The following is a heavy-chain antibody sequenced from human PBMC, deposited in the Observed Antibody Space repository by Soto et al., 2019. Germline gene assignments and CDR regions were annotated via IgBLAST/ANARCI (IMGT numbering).Heavy chain of an antibody. CDR2: ISSSTYI. V-gene: IGHV3-21*01. D-gene: IGHD1-26*01. J-gene: IGHJ3*01. CDR3: ARDREGVGAGLF. CDR1: GFTFSSYS. Sequence: EVQLVESGGGLVKPGGSLRLSCAASGFTFSSYSMNWVRQAPGKGLEWVSSISSSTYIYYADSVKGRFTISRDNAKNSLYLQMNSLAADDTAVYYCARDREGVGAGLFWGQGTMVTVSS.